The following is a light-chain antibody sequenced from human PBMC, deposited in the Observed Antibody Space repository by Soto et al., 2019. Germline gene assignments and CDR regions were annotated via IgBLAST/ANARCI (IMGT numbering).Light chain of an antibody. CDR3: QQFKSYPIT. Sequence: DIQMTQSPSTLSASVGDRVSITCRASQSISNWLAWYQQKPGKAPKLLIYDASSLESGVPSRFSGSGSGTDFTLTISSLQPEDFGTYYCQQFKSYPITFGQGTRLEIK. V-gene: IGKV1-5*01. J-gene: IGKJ5*01. CDR2: DAS. CDR1: QSISNW.